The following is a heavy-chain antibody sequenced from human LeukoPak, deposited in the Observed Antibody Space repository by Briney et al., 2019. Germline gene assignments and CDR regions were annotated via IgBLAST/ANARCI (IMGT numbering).Heavy chain of an antibody. V-gene: IGHV4-34*01. J-gene: IGHJ4*02. Sequence: SETLSLTCAVCGGSFSGYYWSWIRQPPGKGLEWIGEINHSGSTNYNPSLKSRVTISVDTSKNQFSLKLSSVTAADTAVYYCARTAMTYVPIDYWGQGTLVTVSS. CDR2: INHSGST. D-gene: IGHD5-18*01. CDR3: ARTAMTYVPIDY. CDR1: GGSFSGYY.